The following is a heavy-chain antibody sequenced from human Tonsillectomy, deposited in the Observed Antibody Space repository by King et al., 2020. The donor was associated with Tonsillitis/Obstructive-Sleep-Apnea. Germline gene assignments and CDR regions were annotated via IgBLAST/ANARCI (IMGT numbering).Heavy chain of an antibody. D-gene: IGHD2-15*01. J-gene: IGHJ4*02. CDR2: ISYSGGT. V-gene: IGHV4-61*01. Sequence: QLQESGPGLVKPSETLSLTCTVSGGSVGSASYFWSWIRQPPGKGLEWIGYISYSGGTNYHPSLKSRVTISVDKSKNQFSLNLSSVTAADTAVYYCAKYCSGGSCHPGFDCWGQGTLVTVSS. CDR3: AKYCSGGSCHPGFDC. CDR1: GGSVGSASYF.